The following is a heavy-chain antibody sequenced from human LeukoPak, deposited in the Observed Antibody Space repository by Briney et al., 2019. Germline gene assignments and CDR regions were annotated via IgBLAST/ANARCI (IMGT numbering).Heavy chain of an antibody. CDR2: IIPILGIA. J-gene: IGHJ4*02. Sequence: ASVKVSCKASGGTFSSYAISWVRQAPGQGLEWMGRIIPILGIANYAQKFQGRVTITADKSTSTAYMELSSLRSEDTAVYYCARGYSSSWYPLRYWGQGTLVTVSS. V-gene: IGHV1-69*04. D-gene: IGHD6-13*01. CDR1: GGTFSSYA. CDR3: ARGYSSSWYPLRY.